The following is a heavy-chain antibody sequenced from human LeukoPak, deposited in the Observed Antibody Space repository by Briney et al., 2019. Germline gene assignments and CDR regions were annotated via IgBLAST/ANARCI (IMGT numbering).Heavy chain of an antibody. CDR3: GKSSRRGWAWWGGGGYYFDY. Sequence: GGSLRLSCAASGFTFSSYWMSWVRQAPGKGLEWVANIKQDGSEKYYVDSVKGRFTISRDNSKNTLYLQMNSLRAEDTAVYYWGKSSRRGWAWWGGGGYYFDYWGQGTLVTVSS. CDR1: GFTFSSYW. D-gene: IGHD6-19*01. V-gene: IGHV3-7*03. CDR2: IKQDGSEK. J-gene: IGHJ4*02.